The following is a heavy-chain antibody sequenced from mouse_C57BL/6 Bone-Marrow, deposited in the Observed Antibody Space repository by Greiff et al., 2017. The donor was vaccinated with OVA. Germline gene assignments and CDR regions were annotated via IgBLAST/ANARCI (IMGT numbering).Heavy chain of an antibody. V-gene: IGHV1-76*01. Sequence: QVQLKESGAELVRPGASVKLSCKASGYTFTDYYINWVKQRPGQGLEWIARIYPGSGNTYYNEKFKGKATLTAEKSSSTAYMQLSSLTSEDSAVYFCARSGTAQGYFDYWGQGTTLTVSS. CDR2: IYPGSGNT. J-gene: IGHJ2*01. D-gene: IGHD3-2*02. CDR1: GYTFTDYY. CDR3: ARSGTAQGYFDY.